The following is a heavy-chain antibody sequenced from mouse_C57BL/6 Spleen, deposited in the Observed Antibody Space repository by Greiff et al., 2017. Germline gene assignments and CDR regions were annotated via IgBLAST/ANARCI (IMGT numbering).Heavy chain of an antibody. Sequence: VKLMESGPELVKPGASVKISCKASGYTFSDYYINWVKQRPGQGLEWIGWIFPGSGSTYYNEKFKGKATLTVDKSSSTAYMLLSSLTSEDSAVYFCARSPYYYGSPYFDYWGQGTSLTVSS. J-gene: IGHJ2*02. CDR1: GYTFSDYY. CDR2: IFPGSGST. D-gene: IGHD1-1*01. V-gene: IGHV1-75*01. CDR3: ARSPYYYGSPYFDY.